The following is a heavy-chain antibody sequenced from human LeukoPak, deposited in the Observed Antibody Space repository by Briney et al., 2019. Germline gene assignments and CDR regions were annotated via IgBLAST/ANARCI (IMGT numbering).Heavy chain of an antibody. CDR3: ARGRRSLPYGSGSYYS. D-gene: IGHD3-10*01. CDR1: GAPSSGSY. Sequence: SDTLSLTCAVYGAPSSGSYWSWIRQPPGKGLEWMGEINHSVITNSNPSLKRPVTISVDTPTNPFSLKLSSVTAADTAVYYCARGRRSLPYGSGSYYSWGQGTLVTVSS. CDR2: INHSVIT. J-gene: IGHJ5*02. V-gene: IGHV4-34*01.